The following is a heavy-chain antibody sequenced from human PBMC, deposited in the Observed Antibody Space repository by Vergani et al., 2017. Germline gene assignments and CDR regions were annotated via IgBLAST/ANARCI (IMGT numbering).Heavy chain of an antibody. J-gene: IGHJ6*02. V-gene: IGHV1-69*08. Sequence: QVQLVQSGAEMKKPGSSVKVSCKSSGGTFSSYTFIWVRLAPGQGLDWMGSIVPILDRKEYAQKFQGRVAITADTSTSTVYMELSSLRSEDTAVYYCARDLGRSRVNSHYGIGVWGQGTTVTVSS. CDR3: ARDLGRSRVNSHYGIGV. D-gene: IGHD4-23*01. CDR2: IVPILDRK. CDR1: GGTFSSYT.